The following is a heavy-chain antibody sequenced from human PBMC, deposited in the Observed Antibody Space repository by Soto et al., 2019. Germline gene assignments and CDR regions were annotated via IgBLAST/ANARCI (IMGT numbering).Heavy chain of an antibody. CDR1: GFTFSSYS. CDR3: ARDRLTETAFDI. Sequence: GGSLRLSCAASGFTFSSYSMNWVRQAPGKGLEWVSSISSSSSYIYYADSVKGRFTISRDNAKNSLYLQMNSLRAEDTAVYYCARDRLTETAFDIWGQGTMVTVSS. CDR2: ISSSSSYI. D-gene: IGHD2-8*02. J-gene: IGHJ3*02. V-gene: IGHV3-21*01.